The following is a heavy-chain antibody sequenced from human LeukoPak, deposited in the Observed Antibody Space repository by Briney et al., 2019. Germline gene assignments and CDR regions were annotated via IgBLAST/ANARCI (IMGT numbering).Heavy chain of an antibody. CDR3: ARTHDGQLLWRHAANWFDP. Sequence: PSETLSLTCTVSGGSISSGDYYWSWIRQPPGKGLEWIGYIYYSGSTYYNPSLKSRVTISVDTSKNQFSLKLSSVTAADTAVYYCARTHDGQLLWRHAANWFDPWGQGTLVTVSS. CDR1: GGSISSGDYY. D-gene: IGHD2-2*01. V-gene: IGHV4-30-4*08. J-gene: IGHJ5*02. CDR2: IYYSGST.